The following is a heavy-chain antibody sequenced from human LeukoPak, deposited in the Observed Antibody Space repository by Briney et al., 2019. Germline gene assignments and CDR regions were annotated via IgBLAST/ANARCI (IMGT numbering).Heavy chain of an antibody. Sequence: SETLSLTCTVSAGSIISSSYYWGWIRQPPGKGLEWIGYIYYSGSTNYNPSLKSRVTISVDTSKNQFSLKLSSVTAADTAVYYCATSITRTTYAFDIWGQGTMVTVSS. D-gene: IGHD1-7*01. CDR2: IYYSGST. CDR1: AGSIISSSYY. V-gene: IGHV4-61*05. CDR3: ATSITRTTYAFDI. J-gene: IGHJ3*02.